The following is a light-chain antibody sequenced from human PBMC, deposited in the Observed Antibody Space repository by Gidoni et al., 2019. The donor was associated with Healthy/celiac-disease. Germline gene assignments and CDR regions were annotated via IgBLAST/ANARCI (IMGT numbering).Light chain of an antibody. J-gene: IGLJ3*02. CDR2: DVS. Sequence: QSARTQPASVSGSPGQSITISCTGTSSDVGGHNYVSWYQQHPGKAPKLMIYDVSNRPSGVSNLFSGSKSGNTASLTISGLQAEDEADYYCSSYTSSSTLVFGGGTKLTVL. CDR3: SSYTSSSTLV. V-gene: IGLV2-14*03. CDR1: SSDVGGHNY.